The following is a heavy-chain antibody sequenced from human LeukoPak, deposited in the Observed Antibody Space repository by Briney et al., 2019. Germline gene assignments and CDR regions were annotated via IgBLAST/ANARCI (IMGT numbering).Heavy chain of an antibody. CDR1: GFTFSSYG. CDR2: IWYDGSNK. Sequence: PGGSLRLSCAASGFTFSSYGMHWVRQAPGKGLEWVAVIWYDGSNKYYADSVKGRFTISRDNSKNTLYLQMNSLRAEDTAVYYCARDQGVYYYYGMGVWGQGTTVTVSS. J-gene: IGHJ6*02. V-gene: IGHV3-33*01. CDR3: ARDQGVYYYYGMGV.